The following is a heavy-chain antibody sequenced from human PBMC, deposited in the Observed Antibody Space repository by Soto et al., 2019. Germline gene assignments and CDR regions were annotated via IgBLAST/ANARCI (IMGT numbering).Heavy chain of an antibody. CDR2: ISAYNANT. CDR1: GYTFTSYG. V-gene: IGHV1-18*01. D-gene: IGHD2-8*01. Sequence: QVQLVQSGAEVKKPGASVKVSCKASGYTFTSYGISWVRQAPGQGLEWMGWISAYNANTNYAQKLQGRVTMTTDTSTSTAYMELRSLRSDDTAVYYCARGSAYCTNGVCFLGHFDYWGQGTLVTVSS. CDR3: ARGSAYCTNGVCFLGHFDY. J-gene: IGHJ4*02.